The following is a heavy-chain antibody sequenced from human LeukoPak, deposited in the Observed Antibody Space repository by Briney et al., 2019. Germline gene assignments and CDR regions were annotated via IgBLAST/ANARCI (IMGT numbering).Heavy chain of an antibody. J-gene: IGHJ5*02. CDR3: ARDRSSITGFDP. Sequence: SETLSLTCAVYGGSFSDYYWSGVRQAPGKGLEWIGEIIHSGSTMYNPSLKSRLTISVDTSKNQFSLKLSSVTAADTAVYYCARDRSSITGFDPWGQGTLVTVSS. CDR1: GGSFSDYY. D-gene: IGHD1-20*01. CDR2: IIHSGST. V-gene: IGHV4-34*12.